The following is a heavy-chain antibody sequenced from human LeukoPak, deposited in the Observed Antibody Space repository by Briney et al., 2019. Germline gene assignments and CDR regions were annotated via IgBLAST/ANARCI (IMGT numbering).Heavy chain of an antibody. CDR1: GGSLSSYY. CDR2: IYTSGST. Sequence: PSETLSLTCTVSGGSLSSYYWSWIRQPAGKGLERIGCIYTSGSTNYNPSLKSRVTMTVDTSKNQFSLKLSSVTAADTAVYYCAREGDSTRAFDIWGQGTMVTVSS. D-gene: IGHD2/OR15-2a*01. V-gene: IGHV4-4*07. CDR3: AREGDSTRAFDI. J-gene: IGHJ3*02.